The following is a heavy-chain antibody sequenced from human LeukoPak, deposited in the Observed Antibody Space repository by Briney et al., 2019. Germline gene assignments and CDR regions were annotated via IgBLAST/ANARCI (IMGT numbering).Heavy chain of an antibody. CDR3: ARASSIAVADN. CDR2: ISAYNGNT. D-gene: IGHD6-19*01. J-gene: IGHJ4*02. V-gene: IGHV1-18*01. Sequence: ASVKLSCKASGYTFTSYGISRVREAPGQGLEWMEWISAYNGNTNYAQKLQGRVTMTTDTTTSTAHMELRSLRADDTAVYYCARASSIAVADNWGQGTLVTVSS. CDR1: GYTFTSYG.